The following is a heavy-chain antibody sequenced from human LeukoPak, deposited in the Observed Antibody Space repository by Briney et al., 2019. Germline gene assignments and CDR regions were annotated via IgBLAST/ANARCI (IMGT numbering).Heavy chain of an antibody. CDR3: AREGGSYYFDY. D-gene: IGHD1-26*01. V-gene: IGHV1-69*01. CDR2: IIPIFGTA. CDR1: GGTFSSYA. J-gene: IGHJ4*02. Sequence: ASVKVSCKASGGTFSSYAISWVRQAPGQGLEWMGGIIPIFGTANYAQKFQGRVTITADESTSTAYMELSSLRSEDTAVYYYAREGGSYYFDYWGQGTLVTVSS.